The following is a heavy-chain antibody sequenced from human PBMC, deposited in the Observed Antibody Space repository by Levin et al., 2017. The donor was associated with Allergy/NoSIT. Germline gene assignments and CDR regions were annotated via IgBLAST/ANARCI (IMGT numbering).Heavy chain of an antibody. CDR3: ARGGFMVRGIDLPDY. J-gene: IGHJ4*02. CDR2: IGLAGDT. D-gene: IGHD3-10*01. CDR1: GFTFSRYD. V-gene: IGHV3-13*04. Sequence: QPGGSLRLSCAASGFTFSRYDMHWVRQAAGKGLEWVSAIGLAGDTHYPDSVKGRFTISREDAKNSVYLQMNSLTAGDTAVYYCARGGFMVRGIDLPDYWGQGTLVTVSS.